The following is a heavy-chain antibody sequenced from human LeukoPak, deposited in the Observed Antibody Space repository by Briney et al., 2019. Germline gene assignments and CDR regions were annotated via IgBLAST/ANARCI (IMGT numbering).Heavy chain of an antibody. CDR2: IYYSGST. J-gene: IGHJ4*02. CDR3: ARDLRGGSSCPTPCWDDYGDEYHPGGFDY. Sequence: SETLSLTCTVSGGSISSSSYYWGWIRQPPGKGLEWIGSIYYSGSTYYNPSLKSRVTISVDTSKNQFSLKLSSVTAADTAVYYCARDLRGGSSCPTPCWDDYGDEYHPGGFDYWGQGTLVTVSS. CDR1: GGSISSSSYY. V-gene: IGHV4-39*07. D-gene: IGHD4-17*01.